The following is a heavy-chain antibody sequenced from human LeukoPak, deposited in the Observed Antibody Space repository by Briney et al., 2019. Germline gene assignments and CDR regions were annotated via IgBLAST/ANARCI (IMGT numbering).Heavy chain of an antibody. CDR2: IKTDGSET. D-gene: IGHD5-18*01. V-gene: IGHV3-7*01. CDR1: GFTFSSYS. Sequence: GGSLRLSCAASGFTFSSYSMNWVRQALGKGPEWVANIKTDGSETYYVDSVKGRFTISRDNAKNSLYLQMNSLRAEDTAVYYCARDGDGYPDWGQGTSVTVSS. J-gene: IGHJ3*01. CDR3: ARDGDGYPD.